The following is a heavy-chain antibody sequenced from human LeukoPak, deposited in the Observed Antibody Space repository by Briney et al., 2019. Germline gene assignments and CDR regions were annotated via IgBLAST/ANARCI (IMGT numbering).Heavy chain of an antibody. J-gene: IGHJ4*02. V-gene: IGHV4-30-2*03. CDR3: ARQTGSGLFILP. Sequence: LRLSCAASGFTFSSCAMSWVRQAPGKGLEWIGSIYYSGNTYYNASLKSQVSISIDTSKNQFSLRLTSVTAADTAVYYCARQTGSGLFILPGGQGTLVTVSS. CDR2: IYYSGNT. CDR1: GFTFSSCA. D-gene: IGHD3/OR15-3a*01.